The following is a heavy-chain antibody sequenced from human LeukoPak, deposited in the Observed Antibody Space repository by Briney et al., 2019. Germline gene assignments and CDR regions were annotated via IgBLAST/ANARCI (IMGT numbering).Heavy chain of an antibody. CDR2: ISYDGSNK. Sequence: PGRPLRLSCAASGFTFSSYAMHWVRQAPGKGLEWVAVISYDGSNKYYADSVKGRFTISRDNSKNTLYLQMNSLRAEDTAVYYCARGGDHYYYVMDVWGQGTTVTVSS. CDR3: ARGGDHYYYVMDV. CDR1: GFTFSSYA. J-gene: IGHJ6*02. D-gene: IGHD2-21*01. V-gene: IGHV3-30*04.